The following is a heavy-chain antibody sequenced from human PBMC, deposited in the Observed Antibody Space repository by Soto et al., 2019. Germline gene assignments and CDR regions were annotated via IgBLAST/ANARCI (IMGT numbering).Heavy chain of an antibody. D-gene: IGHD5-12*01. Sequence: ETLSLTCTVSGGSISSYYWSWIRQPPGKGLEWIGYIYYSGSTNYNPSLKSRVTISVDTSKNQFSLKLSSVTAADTAVYYCARLSGYDPYYFDYWGQGTLVTVSS. J-gene: IGHJ4*02. CDR1: GGSISSYY. CDR3: ARLSGYDPYYFDY. V-gene: IGHV4-59*08. CDR2: IYYSGST.